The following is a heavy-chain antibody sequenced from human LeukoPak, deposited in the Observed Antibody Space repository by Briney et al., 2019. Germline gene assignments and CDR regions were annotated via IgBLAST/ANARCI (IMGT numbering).Heavy chain of an antibody. J-gene: IGHJ4*02. CDR3: ARLRSGSLFDY. Sequence: SETLFLTCTVSGGSVSSYYWGWIPQPPGKGPEWIGYIYYSGSTNYNPSLKSRVTISVATSKNQFSLKLSSVTAADTAVYYCARLRSGSLFDYWGQGTLVTVSS. CDR1: GGSVSSYY. CDR2: IYYSGST. V-gene: IGHV4-59*08. D-gene: IGHD1-26*01.